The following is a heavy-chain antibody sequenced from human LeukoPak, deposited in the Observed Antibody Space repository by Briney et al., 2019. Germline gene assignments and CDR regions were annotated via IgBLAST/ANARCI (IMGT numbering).Heavy chain of an antibody. CDR3: ARGEQGGNYFGNRFRY. CDR1: GYTFTGYY. D-gene: IGHD2/OR15-2a*01. J-gene: IGHJ4*02. CDR2: INPNGDGT. V-gene: IGHV1-2*02. Sequence: ASVKVSCKASGYTFTGYYIHWVRQAPGQGLEWMGWINPNGDGTKYAQNFQGRVTMTRDTSITTAYMDLISLRSDDTAVYYCARGEQGGNYFGNRFRYWGQGTLVTVSS.